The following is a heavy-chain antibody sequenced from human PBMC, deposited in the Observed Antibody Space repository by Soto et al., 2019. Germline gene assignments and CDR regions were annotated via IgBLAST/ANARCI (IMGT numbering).Heavy chain of an antibody. D-gene: IGHD6-13*01. CDR1: GFTFSSYG. V-gene: IGHV3-33*01. Sequence: GGSLRLSCAASGFTFSSYGMHWVRQAPGKGLEWVAVIWYDGSNKYYADSVKGRFTISRDNSKNTLYLQMNSLRAEDTAVYYCARDSGGVAAAGTRIYWYFDLWGRGTLVTVSS. J-gene: IGHJ2*01. CDR2: IWYDGSNK. CDR3: ARDSGGVAAAGTRIYWYFDL.